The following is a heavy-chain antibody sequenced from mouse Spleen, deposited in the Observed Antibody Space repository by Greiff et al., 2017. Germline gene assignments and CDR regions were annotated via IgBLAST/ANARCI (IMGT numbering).Heavy chain of an antibody. CDR2: ISNLAYSI. CDR3: ARQDLTGYAMDY. CDR1: GFTFSDYG. V-gene: IGHV5-15*01. J-gene: IGHJ4*01. Sequence: EVQRVESGGGLVKPGGSLKLSCAASGFTFSDYGMAWVRQAPGKGPEWVAFISNLAYSIYYADTVTGRFTISRENAKNTLYLEMSSLRSEDTAMYYCARQDLTGYAMDYWGQGTSVTVSS. D-gene: IGHD4-1*01.